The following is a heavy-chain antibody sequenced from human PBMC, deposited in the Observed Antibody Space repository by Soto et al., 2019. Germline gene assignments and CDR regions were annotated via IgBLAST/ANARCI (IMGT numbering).Heavy chain of an antibody. CDR3: VTTNGFFDY. J-gene: IGHJ4*02. V-gene: IGHV3-11*01. CDR1: GLTFSDYC. Sequence: GGSLRLSCAASGLTFSDYCMSWVRQAPGKGLEWISYISSSSSTVYYADSVKGRFTIARDNAWNSLFLQMNSLRAEDAAVYYCVTTNGFFDYWGQGTLVTVSS. D-gene: IGHD1-1*01. CDR2: ISSSSSTV.